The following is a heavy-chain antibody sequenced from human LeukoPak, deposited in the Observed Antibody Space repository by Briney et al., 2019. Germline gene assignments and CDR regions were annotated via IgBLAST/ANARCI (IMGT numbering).Heavy chain of an antibody. D-gene: IGHD1-26*01. CDR3: AREWELLPRSFDY. CDR1: GYSISSGYY. V-gene: IGHV4-38-2*01. J-gene: IGHJ4*02. Sequence: PSETLSLTCAVSGYSISSGYYWGWIRQPPGKGLEWIGSIYHSGSTYYNPSLKSRVTISVDTSKNQFSLKLSAVTAADTAVYYCAREWELLPRSFDYWGQGTLVTVSS. CDR2: IYHSGST.